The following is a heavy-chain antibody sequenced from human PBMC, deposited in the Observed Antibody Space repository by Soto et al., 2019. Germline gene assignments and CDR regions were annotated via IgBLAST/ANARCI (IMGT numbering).Heavy chain of an antibody. Sequence: QVQLVQSGAEVKRPGASVTVSCSASGYIFTNYDINWVRQATGQGLEWLGSMNPNSGATGYAQKFQGRLTLTRDTAITTAYMELNSLKSEDTAVYYCARNRRETGDFDYWGQGTLVTVSS. D-gene: IGHD7-27*01. CDR1: GYIFTNYD. V-gene: IGHV1-8*01. J-gene: IGHJ4*02. CDR3: ARNRRETGDFDY. CDR2: MNPNSGAT.